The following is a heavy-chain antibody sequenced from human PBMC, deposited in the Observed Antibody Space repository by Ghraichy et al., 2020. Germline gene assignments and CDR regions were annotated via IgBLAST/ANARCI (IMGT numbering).Heavy chain of an antibody. CDR3: ARDQGGELPFDY. J-gene: IGHJ4*02. CDR1: GYTFTSYA. CDR2: INAGNGNT. V-gene: IGHV1-3*01. D-gene: IGHD3-16*01. Sequence: ASLKVSCKASGYTFTSYAMHWVRQAPGQRLEWMGWINAGNGNTKYSQKFQGRVTITRDTSASTAYMELSSLRSEDTAVYYCARDQGGELPFDYWGQGTLVTVSS.